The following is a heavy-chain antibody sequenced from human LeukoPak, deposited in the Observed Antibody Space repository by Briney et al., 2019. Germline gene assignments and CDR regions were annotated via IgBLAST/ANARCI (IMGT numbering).Heavy chain of an antibody. CDR1: GFTFSIFP. CDR2: VSHDGSNK. V-gene: IGHV3-30*04. Sequence: QPGGSLRLSCAASGFTFSIFPMQWVRQAPGKGLEWVAVVSHDGSNKYYADSVKGRFTISRDNSKNTLYLQVSSLRPDDTAVYYCARDLLAGTGGDYWGQGTLVTVSS. D-gene: IGHD1/OR15-1a*01. CDR3: ARDLLAGTGGDY. J-gene: IGHJ4*02.